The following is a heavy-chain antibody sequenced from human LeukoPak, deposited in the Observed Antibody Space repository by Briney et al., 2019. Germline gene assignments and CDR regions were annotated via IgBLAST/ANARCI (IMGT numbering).Heavy chain of an antibody. V-gene: IGHV4-34*01. CDR1: GGSFSGYY. CDR3: SRVGGHVLLWFGEAGAFDI. Sequence: SETLSLTCAVYGGSFSGYYRSWIRQPPGKGLEWIGEINPSGSTNYNPSLKSRGTISVDTSKNKFSLQLSSVTAADKTAYYYSRVGGHVLLWFGEAGAFDIWGQGTMVTVSS. J-gene: IGHJ3*02. D-gene: IGHD3-10*01. CDR2: INPSGST.